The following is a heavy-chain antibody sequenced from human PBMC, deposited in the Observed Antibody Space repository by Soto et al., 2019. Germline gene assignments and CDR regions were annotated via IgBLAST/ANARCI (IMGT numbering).Heavy chain of an antibody. CDR3: ARVLFGSNCWFDP. J-gene: IGHJ5*02. CDR1: GGSISSYH. Sequence: SETLSLTCTVSGGSISSYHWSWIRQPPGKGLEWIGYIYYSGSTNYNPSLKSRVTISVDTSKNQFSLKLSSVTAADTAVYYCARVLFGSNCWFDPWGQGTLVTVSS. V-gene: IGHV4-59*01. D-gene: IGHD3-16*01. CDR2: IYYSGST.